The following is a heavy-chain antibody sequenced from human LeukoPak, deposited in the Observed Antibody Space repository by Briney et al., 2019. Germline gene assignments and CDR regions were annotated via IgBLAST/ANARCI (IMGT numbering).Heavy chain of an antibody. J-gene: IGHJ6*03. V-gene: IGHV4-34*01. Sequence: SETLSLTCAVYGGSFSGYYWSWIRQPPGKGLEWIGEINHNGSTNYNPSLKSRVTMSVDTSKNQFSLKLSPVTAADTAVYYCARDRHYYDSSGYYYSYYYYYMDVWGKGTTVTVSS. D-gene: IGHD3-22*01. CDR1: GGSFSGYY. CDR3: ARDRHYYDSSGYYYSYYYYYMDV. CDR2: INHNGST.